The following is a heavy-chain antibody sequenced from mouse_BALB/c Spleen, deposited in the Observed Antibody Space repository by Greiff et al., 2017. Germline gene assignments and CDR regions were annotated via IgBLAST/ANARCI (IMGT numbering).Heavy chain of an antibody. D-gene: IGHD1-1*01. CDR3: ASRNYGSSYWYFDV. J-gene: IGHJ1*01. CDR2: IDTSDSYT. V-gene: IGHV1-69*01. CDR1: GYTFTDYW. Sequence: QVQLKQPGAELVMPGASVKMSCKASGYTFTDYWMHWVKQRPGQGLEWIGAIDTSDSYTSYNQKFKGKATLTVDESSSTAYMQLSSLTSEDSAVYYCASRNYGSSYWYFDVWGAGTTVTVSS.